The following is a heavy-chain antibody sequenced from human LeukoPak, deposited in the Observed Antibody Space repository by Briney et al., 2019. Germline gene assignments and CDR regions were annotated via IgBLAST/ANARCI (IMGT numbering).Heavy chain of an antibody. V-gene: IGHV1-69*01. CDR2: ITPIFGTS. CDR1: GGTXSSYG. Sequence: VKVSCKASGGTXSSYGINSVRLAPGQGLEWMGGITPIFGTSTYAQKFQVRVTISADESTSTAYMELSRLRSEDTAVYYCVLAVAGTGYFQHWGQGTLVTVSS. CDR3: VLAVAGTGYFQH. D-gene: IGHD6-19*01. J-gene: IGHJ1*01.